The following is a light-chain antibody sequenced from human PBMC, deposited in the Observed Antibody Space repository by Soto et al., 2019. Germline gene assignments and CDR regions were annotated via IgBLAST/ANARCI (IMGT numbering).Light chain of an antibody. CDR1: SSNIGAGYD. CDR2: GNS. J-gene: IGLJ1*01. Sequence: QSVLTQPPSLSGAPGQRITISCTGSSSNIGAGYDVQWYQQLPGTAPKLLIYGNSHRPSGVPDRFSGSKSGTSASLAITGLQTEDEADYYCQSYDSSMSALYVLGTGTKVTVL. CDR3: QSYDSSMSALYV. V-gene: IGLV1-40*01.